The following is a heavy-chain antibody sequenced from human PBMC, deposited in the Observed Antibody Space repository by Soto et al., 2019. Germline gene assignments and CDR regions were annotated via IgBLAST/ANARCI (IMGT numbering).Heavy chain of an antibody. Sequence: PSETLSLTCTVSGGSISSGGYYWSWIRQHPGKGLEWIGYIYYSGSTYYNPSLKSRVTISVDTSKNQFSLKLSSVTAADTAVYYCARGPLRTRDYYYYYYMDVWGKGTTVTVSS. CDR3: ARGPLRTRDYYYYYYMDV. CDR1: GGSISSGGYY. CDR2: IYYSGST. J-gene: IGHJ6*03. V-gene: IGHV4-31*03. D-gene: IGHD3-3*01.